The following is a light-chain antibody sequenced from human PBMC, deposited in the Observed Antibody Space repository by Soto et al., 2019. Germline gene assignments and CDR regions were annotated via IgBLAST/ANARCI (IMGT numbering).Light chain of an antibody. J-gene: IGLJ1*01. Sequence: QSALTQPASVSGSPGQSITISCTGTSSDVGGYNYVSWYQQHPGKAPKVMIYEVSNRPSGVSNRFSGSKSGNTASLTISGLQAEDEADYYCTSYTSTSTLFVFGTGTKLPVL. V-gene: IGLV2-14*01. CDR3: TSYTSTSTLFV. CDR1: SSDVGGYNY. CDR2: EVS.